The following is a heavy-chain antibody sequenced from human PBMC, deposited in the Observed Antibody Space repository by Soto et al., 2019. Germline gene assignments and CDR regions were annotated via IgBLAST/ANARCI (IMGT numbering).Heavy chain of an antibody. CDR1: GGSISSSSYY. V-gene: IGHV4-39*01. Sequence: QLQLQESGPGLVKPSETLSLTCTVSGGSISSSSYYWGWIRQPPGKGLEWIGSIYYSGSTYYNPSLKSRVTISVDTSKNQFSLKLSSVTAADTAVYYCARSPTPFYSSSSGYFQHWGQGTLVTVSS. D-gene: IGHD6-6*01. CDR3: ARSPTPFYSSSSGYFQH. J-gene: IGHJ1*01. CDR2: IYYSGST.